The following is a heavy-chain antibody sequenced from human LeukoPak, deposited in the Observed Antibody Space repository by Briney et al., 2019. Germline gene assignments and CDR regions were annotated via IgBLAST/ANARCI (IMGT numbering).Heavy chain of an antibody. J-gene: IGHJ4*02. V-gene: IGHV3-33*06. D-gene: IGHD6-19*01. CDR1: GFIFTDYG. CDR3: AKDGPPYSSGWPYFDY. CDR2: IWYDGSNK. Sequence: GGSLRLSCAASGFIFTDYGMHWVRQAPGKGLEWVAVIWYDGSNKYYADSVKGRFTISRDNSKNTLYLQMNSLRAEDTAVYYCAKDGPPYSSGWPYFDYWGQGTLVTVSS.